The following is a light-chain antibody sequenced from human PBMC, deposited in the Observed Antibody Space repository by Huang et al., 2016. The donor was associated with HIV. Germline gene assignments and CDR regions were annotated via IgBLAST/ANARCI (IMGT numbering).Light chain of an antibody. Sequence: IVMTQSPESLAVSLGERASINCKSSQSLLYRSNNKNYLAWYQKKQGHPPTLLIYWASVRDVGVPERFSGGGSGTNFPLTINSLQADDVAVYYCQQHYGRQSTFGQGT. V-gene: IGKV4-1*01. CDR2: WAS. J-gene: IGKJ1*01. CDR1: QSLLYRSNNKNY. CDR3: QQHYGRQST.